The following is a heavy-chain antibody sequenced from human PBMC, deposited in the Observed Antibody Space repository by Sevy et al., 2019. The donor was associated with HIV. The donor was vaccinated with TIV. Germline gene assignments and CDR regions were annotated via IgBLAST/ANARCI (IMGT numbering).Heavy chain of an antibody. CDR1: GFTFSSYW. J-gene: IGHJ3*02. Sequence: GGSLRLSCAASGFTFSSYWMSWVRQAPGKGLEWVANIKQDGSEKYYVDSVKGRFTISRDNAKNSLYLQMNSLRAEDTTVYYCARLTFERVIDSDAFDIWGQGTTVTVSS. D-gene: IGHD3-16*02. CDR3: ARLTFERVIDSDAFDI. CDR2: IKQDGSEK. V-gene: IGHV3-7*03.